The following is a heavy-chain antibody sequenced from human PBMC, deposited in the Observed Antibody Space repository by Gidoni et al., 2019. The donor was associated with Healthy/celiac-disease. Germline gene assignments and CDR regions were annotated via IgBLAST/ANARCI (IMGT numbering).Heavy chain of an antibody. CDR3: ARARDDRVQGVIMGY. CDR2: IIPIFGTA. CDR1: GGTFTSYA. Sequence: QVQLVQCGAAVKKPGSSVKVYCKAAGGTFTSYAISWVRQAPGQGLEWMGGIIPIFGTANYAQKFQGRVTITADESTSTAYMKLSSLRSEDTAVYYCARARDDRVQGVIMGYWGQGTLVTVSS. J-gene: IGHJ4*02. V-gene: IGHV1-69*01. D-gene: IGHD3-10*01.